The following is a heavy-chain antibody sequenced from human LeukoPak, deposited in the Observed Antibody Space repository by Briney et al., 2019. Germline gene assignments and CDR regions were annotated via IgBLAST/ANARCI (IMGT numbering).Heavy chain of an antibody. J-gene: IGHJ3*02. CDR2: IIPIFGTA. CDR3: ARGDHVRIYAESAFDI. D-gene: IGHD3-3*01. Sequence: SVKVSCKASGGTFSSYAISWVRQAPGQGLEWMGGIIPIFGTANYAQKFQGRVTITADKSTSTAYMELSSLTSEDTAVYYCARGDHVRIYAESAFDIWGQGTMVTVSS. V-gene: IGHV1-69*06. CDR1: GGTFSSYA.